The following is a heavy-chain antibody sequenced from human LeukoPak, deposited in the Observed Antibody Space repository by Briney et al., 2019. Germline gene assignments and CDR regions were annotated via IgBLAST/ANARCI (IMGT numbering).Heavy chain of an antibody. CDR3: ARAVRDHSSLSLSIRLLNWFDP. Sequence: ASVKVSCKASGGTFSSYAISWVRQAPGQGLEWMGGIIPIFGTANYAQKFQGRVTITADESTSTAYMEPSSLRSEDTAVYYCARAVRDHSSLSLSIRLLNWFDPWGQGTLVTVSS. CDR2: IIPIFGTA. V-gene: IGHV1-69*13. D-gene: IGHD6-6*01. J-gene: IGHJ5*02. CDR1: GGTFSSYA.